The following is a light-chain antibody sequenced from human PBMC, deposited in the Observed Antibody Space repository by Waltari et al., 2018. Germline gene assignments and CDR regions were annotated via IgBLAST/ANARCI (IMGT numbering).Light chain of an antibody. J-gene: IGKJ1*01. CDR2: WAS. CDR1: QSVLYSSNNKNY. CDR3: QQYYSTPLT. Sequence: DIVMTQSPDSLAVSLGERATINCKSSQSVLYSSNNKNYLAWYQQKPGQPPKLLIYWASTRESGVPARFSGSRSGTDFTLTISSLQAEDVAVYYCQQYYSTPLTFGQGTKVEIK. V-gene: IGKV4-1*01.